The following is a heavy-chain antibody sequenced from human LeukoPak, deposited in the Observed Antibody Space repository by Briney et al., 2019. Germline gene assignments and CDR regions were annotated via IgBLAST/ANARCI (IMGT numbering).Heavy chain of an antibody. D-gene: IGHD3-10*01. CDR3: ARGFLRSGSPTLDV. Sequence: SETLSLTCAVYGGSFSGYYWSWIRQPPGKGLEWMGEINHSGSTNYNPSLKSRVTISVDTSKNQFSLKLSSVTAADTAVYYCARGFLRSGSPTLDVWGKGTTVTVSS. CDR1: GGSFSGYY. J-gene: IGHJ6*04. V-gene: IGHV4-34*01. CDR2: INHSGST.